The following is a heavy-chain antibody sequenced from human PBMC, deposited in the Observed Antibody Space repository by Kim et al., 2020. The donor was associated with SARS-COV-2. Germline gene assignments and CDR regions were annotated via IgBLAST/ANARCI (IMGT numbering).Heavy chain of an antibody. CDR2: IYYSGST. CDR1: GGSISSGGYY. J-gene: IGHJ2*01. Sequence: SETLSLTCTVSGGSISSGGYYWSWIRQHPGKGLEWIGYIYYSGSTYYNPSLKSRVTISVDTSKNQFSLKLSSVTAADTAVYYCARVDYPDMVRGVTGRWYFDLWGRGTLVTVSS. D-gene: IGHD3-10*01. V-gene: IGHV4-31*03. CDR3: ARVDYPDMVRGVTGRWYFDL.